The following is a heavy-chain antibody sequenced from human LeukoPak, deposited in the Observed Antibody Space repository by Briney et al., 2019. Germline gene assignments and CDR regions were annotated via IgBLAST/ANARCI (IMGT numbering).Heavy chain of an antibody. D-gene: IGHD3-22*01. Sequence: GGSLRLSCAVSGITLSNYGMSWVRQAPGKGLEWVAGISDSGGRTNYADSVKGRFTISRDNPKNTLYLQMNSLRTEDTAVYFCAKRGVVIRVILVGFHKEAFYFDSWGQGALVTVSS. J-gene: IGHJ4*02. CDR3: AKRGVVIRVILVGFHKEAFYFDS. CDR1: GITLSNYG. CDR2: ISDSGGRT. V-gene: IGHV3-23*01.